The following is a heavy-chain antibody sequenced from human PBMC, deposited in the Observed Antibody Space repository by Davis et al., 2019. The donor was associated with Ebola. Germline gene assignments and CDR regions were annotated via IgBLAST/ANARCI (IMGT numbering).Heavy chain of an antibody. Sequence: GESLKISCAASGFTFSSYAMHWVRQAPGKGLEWVAVISYDGSNKYYADSVKGRFTISRDNSKNTLYLQMNSLRAEDTAVYYRARDTDILTGYYIYYGMDVWGQGTTVTVSS. CDR2: ISYDGSNK. D-gene: IGHD3-9*01. CDR3: ARDTDILTGYYIYYGMDV. J-gene: IGHJ6*02. CDR1: GFTFSSYA. V-gene: IGHV3-30*04.